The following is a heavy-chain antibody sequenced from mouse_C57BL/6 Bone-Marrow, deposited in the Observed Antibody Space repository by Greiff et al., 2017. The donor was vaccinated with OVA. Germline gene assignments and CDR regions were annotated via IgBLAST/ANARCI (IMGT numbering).Heavy chain of an antibody. CDR2: IYPRSGNT. Sequence: VMLVESGAELARPGASVKLSCKASGYTFTSYGISWVKQRTGQGLEWIGEIYPRSGNTYYNEKFKGKATLTADKSSSTAYMELRSLTSEDSAVYFCARPVTTVVHFDYWGQGTTLTVSS. CDR1: GYTFTSYG. V-gene: IGHV1-81*01. D-gene: IGHD1-1*01. J-gene: IGHJ2*01. CDR3: ARPVTTVVHFDY.